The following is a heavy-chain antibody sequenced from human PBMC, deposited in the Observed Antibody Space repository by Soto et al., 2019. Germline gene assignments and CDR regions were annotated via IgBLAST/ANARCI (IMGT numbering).Heavy chain of an antibody. J-gene: IGHJ2*01. V-gene: IGHV3-15*01. D-gene: IGHD4-17*01. Sequence: GGSLRLSCAASGFTFSNAWMSWVRQAPGKGLEWVGRIKSKTDGGTTDYAAPVKGRFTISRDDSKNTLYLQMNSLKTEDTAVYYCTTADYGDYWYFDLWGRGTLVTVSS. CDR2: IKSKTDGGTT. CDR1: GFTFSNAW. CDR3: TTADYGDYWYFDL.